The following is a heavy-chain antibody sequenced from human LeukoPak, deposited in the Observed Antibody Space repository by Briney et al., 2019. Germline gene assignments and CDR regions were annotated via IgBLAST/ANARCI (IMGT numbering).Heavy chain of an antibody. CDR2: ISAYNGNT. V-gene: IGHV1-18*01. CDR3: AREVRFTHPYGMDV. CDR1: GYTFTSYG. D-gene: IGHD3-3*01. Sequence: ASVKVSCKASGYTFTSYGISWVRQAPGQGLEWMGWISAYNGNTNYAQKLRGRVTMTTDTSTSTAYMELRSLRSDDTAVYYCAREVRFTHPYGMDVWGQGTTVTVSS. J-gene: IGHJ6*02.